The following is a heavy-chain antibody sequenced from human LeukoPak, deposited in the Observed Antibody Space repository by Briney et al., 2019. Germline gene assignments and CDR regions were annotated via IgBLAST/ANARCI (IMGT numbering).Heavy chain of an antibody. CDR2: ISAYNGNT. CDR1: GYTFTSYG. J-gene: IGHJ4*02. CDR3: ARVRFGELLSEDFDD. Sequence: ASVKVSCKASGYTFTSYGISWVRQAPGQGLEWMGWISAYNGNTNYAQKLQGRVTMTTDTSTSTAYMELRSLRSDDTAVYYCARVRFGELLSEDFDDWGQGTLVTVSS. V-gene: IGHV1-18*01. D-gene: IGHD3-10*01.